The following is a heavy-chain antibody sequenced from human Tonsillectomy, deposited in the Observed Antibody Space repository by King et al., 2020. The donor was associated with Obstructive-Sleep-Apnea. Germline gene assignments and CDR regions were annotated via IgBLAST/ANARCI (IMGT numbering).Heavy chain of an antibody. CDR2: ISSSSSTL. D-gene: IGHD2-15*01. V-gene: IGHV3-48*04. Sequence: VPLVESGGGFVQPGGSLRLSCAASGFTFSSYSMNWVRPAPGEGLGWGSYISSSSSTLYYADSVKGRFTISRDNAKNALYLQMNSLRAEDTAGYYFARGGYCSGGRCYRRSPDAFDIWGQGTMVTVSS. J-gene: IGHJ3*02. CDR1: GFTFSSYS. CDR3: ARGGYCSGGRCYRRSPDAFDI.